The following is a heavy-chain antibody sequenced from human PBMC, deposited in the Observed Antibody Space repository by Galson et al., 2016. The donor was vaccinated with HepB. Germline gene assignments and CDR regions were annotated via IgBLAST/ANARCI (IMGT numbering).Heavy chain of an antibody. CDR3: ARDYGDSNSYFNY. D-gene: IGHD4-17*01. J-gene: IGHJ4*02. CDR1: GFTFSNYA. Sequence: SLRLSCAASGFTFSNYAMSWVRQAPGKGLEWVSSISGSGGTTYYADSVKGRFTISRDNSKDTLYLQMNSLRAEDTAVYYCARDYGDSNSYFNYRGQGTLVTVS. V-gene: IGHV3-23*01. CDR2: ISGSGGTT.